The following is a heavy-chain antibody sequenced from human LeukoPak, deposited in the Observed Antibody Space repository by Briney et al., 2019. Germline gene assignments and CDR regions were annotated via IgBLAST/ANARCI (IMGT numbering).Heavy chain of an antibody. CDR3: ARGAGYNYPYYFDY. CDR1: GFTFSSYA. V-gene: IGHV3-23*01. J-gene: IGHJ4*02. D-gene: IGHD5-24*01. CDR2: ITGSGDDT. Sequence: GGSLRLSCAASGFTFSSYAMSWVRQAPGKGLEWVSDITGSGDDTDYADSVKGRFTVSRDNSRNTLYLQINSLRAEDTAVYYCARGAGYNYPYYFDYWGQGTLVTVSS.